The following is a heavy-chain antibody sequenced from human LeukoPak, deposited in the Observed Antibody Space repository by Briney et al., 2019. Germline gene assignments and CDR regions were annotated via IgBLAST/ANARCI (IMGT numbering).Heavy chain of an antibody. CDR3: ARGNIAVTGPGVFYYYGMDV. Sequence: PSETLSLTCTVSRGSIISYYWSWIRQSPGKGLEWIGYVFHTGSTNYNPSLRSRVPMSVDTSRSQFSLEVRSVTAADTGVYFCARGNIAVTGPGVFYYYGMDVWGQGTTVTVSS. V-gene: IGHV4-59*01. CDR2: VFHTGST. J-gene: IGHJ6*02. CDR1: RGSIISYY. D-gene: IGHD6-19*01.